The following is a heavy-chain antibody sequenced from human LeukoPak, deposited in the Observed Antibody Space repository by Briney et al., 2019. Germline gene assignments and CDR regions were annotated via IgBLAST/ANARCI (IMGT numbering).Heavy chain of an antibody. D-gene: IGHD4-17*01. Sequence: GGSLRLSCAASGFTFSSYWMSWVRQAPGKGLEWVANIKQDGSEKYYVDSVKGRFTISRDNAKNSLYLQMNSLRAEDTAVYYCARGMTTVTTRDEYFQHWGQGTLVTVSS. J-gene: IGHJ1*01. CDR1: GFTFSSYW. V-gene: IGHV3-7*01. CDR3: ARGMTTVTTRDEYFQH. CDR2: IKQDGSEK.